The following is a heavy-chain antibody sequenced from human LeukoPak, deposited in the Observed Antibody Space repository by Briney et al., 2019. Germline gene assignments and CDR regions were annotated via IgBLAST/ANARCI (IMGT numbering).Heavy chain of an antibody. J-gene: IGHJ4*02. CDR3: ARGARCSGSNCYGYYYFDY. CDR2: MYYSGST. V-gene: IGHV4-59*01. CDR1: GASISSYY. D-gene: IGHD2-15*01. Sequence: SETLSLTCTVSGASISSYYWSWIRQPPGKGLEWIWYMYYSGSTNYNPSLKSRVTMSVDTSKNQFSLKLSSVAAADTAVYYCARGARCSGSNCYGYYYFDYWGQGTLVTVSS.